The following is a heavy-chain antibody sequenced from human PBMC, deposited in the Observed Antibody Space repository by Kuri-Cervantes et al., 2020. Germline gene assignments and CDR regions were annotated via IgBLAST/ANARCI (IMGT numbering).Heavy chain of an antibody. D-gene: IGHD5/OR15-5a*01. J-gene: IGHJ4*02. Sequence: GEALKISCAASGFTFSSYAMSWVRQAAGKGLEWVSAISGSGGSTYYADSVKSRFTISRDNSKNTLYLQMNSLKIEDSADYYCMAIVYVNAMGAYWGQGTLVTVSS. CDR1: GFTFSSYA. CDR2: ISGSGGST. CDR3: MAIVYVNAMGAY. V-gene: IGHV3-23*01.